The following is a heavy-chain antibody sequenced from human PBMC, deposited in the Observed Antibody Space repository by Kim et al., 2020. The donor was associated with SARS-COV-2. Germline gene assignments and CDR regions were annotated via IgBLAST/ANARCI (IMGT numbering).Heavy chain of an antibody. D-gene: IGHD7-27*01. CDR1: GFSFSSFA. Sequence: GGSLRLSCAASGFSFSSFAMSWVRQAPGKGLEWVSAIRGGGSSTYYADSVKGRFTISIDNSKNNLYLQMNSLRAEDTAVYYCAKSPGSGFPFDYWGQGTLVTVSS. CDR2: IRGGGSST. V-gene: IGHV3-23*01. J-gene: IGHJ4*02. CDR3: AKSPGSGFPFDY.